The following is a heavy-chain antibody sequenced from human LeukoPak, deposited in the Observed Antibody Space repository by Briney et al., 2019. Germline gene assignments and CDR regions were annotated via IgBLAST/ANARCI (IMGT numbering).Heavy chain of an antibody. V-gene: IGHV3-9*03. CDR3: AGSSSWFLNWFDP. D-gene: IGHD6-6*01. CDR1: GFTFDDYA. J-gene: IGHJ5*02. Sequence: GGSLRLSCAASGFTFDDYAMHWVRQAPGKGLEWVSGISWNSGSIGYADSVKGRFTISRDNAKNSLYLQMNSLRAEDMALYYCAGSSSWFLNWFDPWGQGTLVTVSS. CDR2: ISWNSGSI.